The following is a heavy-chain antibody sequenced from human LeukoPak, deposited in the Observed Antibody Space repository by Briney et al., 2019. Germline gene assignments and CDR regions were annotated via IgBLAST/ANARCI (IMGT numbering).Heavy chain of an antibody. V-gene: IGHV1-69*04. CDR2: IIPILGIA. J-gene: IGHJ4*02. D-gene: IGHD6-19*01. Sequence: SVKVSCKASGGTFSSYAISWVRQAPGQGLEWMGRIIPILGIANYAQKFQGRVTITADKSTSTAYMELSSLRSEDTAVYYCARVVAVAGTDQFDYWGQGTLATVSS. CDR3: ARVVAVAGTDQFDY. CDR1: GGTFSSYA.